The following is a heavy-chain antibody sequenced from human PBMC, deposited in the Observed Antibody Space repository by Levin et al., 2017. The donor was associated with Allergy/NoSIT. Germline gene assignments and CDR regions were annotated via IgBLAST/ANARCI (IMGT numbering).Heavy chain of an antibody. CDR1: GFRFSIYG. D-gene: IGHD3-22*01. CDR2: ISYDGSKE. J-gene: IGHJ4*02. V-gene: IGHV3-30*18. Sequence: LSLTCAASGFRFSIYGMHWVRQAPGKGLEWVAVISYDGSKEYYADSVKGRFIISRDNSKNTLYLQMNSLRVEDTAVYYCAKKVPDSSGYYSIDYWGQGTLVTVSS. CDR3: AKKVPDSSGYYSIDY.